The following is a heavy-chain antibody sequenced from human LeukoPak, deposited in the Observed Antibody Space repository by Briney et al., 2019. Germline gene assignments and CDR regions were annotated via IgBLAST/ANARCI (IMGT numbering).Heavy chain of an antibody. CDR1: GVSISSGDYY. CDR3: ARVSMIVGHWFDP. J-gene: IGHJ5*02. CDR2: IYYSGST. Sequence: SENLSLTCTVSGVSISSGDYYWSWIRQPPGKGLEWIGYIYYSGSTYYNPSLKSRVTISVDTSKNQFSLKLSSVTAADTAVYYCARVSMIVGHWFDPWGQGTLVTVSS. V-gene: IGHV4-30-4*08. D-gene: IGHD3-22*01.